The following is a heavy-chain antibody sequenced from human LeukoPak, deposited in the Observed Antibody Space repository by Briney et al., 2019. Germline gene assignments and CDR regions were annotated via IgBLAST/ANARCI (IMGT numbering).Heavy chain of an antibody. V-gene: IGHV4-4*07. D-gene: IGHD6-13*01. Sequence: SETLSLTCTVSGDSISTYYWSWIRQPAGKGLECIGRVYPSGRTSYNPSLENRVTMSVDTSKKQFSLKLRSVTAADTAVYYCASGGRISAANWFDPWGQGTLVTVSS. CDR2: VYPSGRT. J-gene: IGHJ5*02. CDR3: ASGGRISAANWFDP. CDR1: GDSISTYY.